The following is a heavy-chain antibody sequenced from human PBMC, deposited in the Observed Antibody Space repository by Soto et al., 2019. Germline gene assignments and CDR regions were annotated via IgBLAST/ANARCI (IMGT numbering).Heavy chain of an antibody. CDR3: ARDGSRYYYGSGSYYNEYYYYGMDV. Sequence: SETLSVTCTVSGGFISSGGYYWSWIRQHPGKGLEWIGYIYYSGSTYYNPSLKSRVTISVDTSRNQFSLKLSSVTAADTAVHYCARDGSRYYYGSGSYYNEYYYYGMDVWGQGTTVTVS. D-gene: IGHD3-10*01. J-gene: IGHJ6*02. CDR2: IYYSGST. CDR1: GGFISSGGYY. V-gene: IGHV4-31*03.